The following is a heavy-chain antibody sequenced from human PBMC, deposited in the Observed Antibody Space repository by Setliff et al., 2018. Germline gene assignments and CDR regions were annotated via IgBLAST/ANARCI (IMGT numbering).Heavy chain of an antibody. D-gene: IGHD1-1*01. V-gene: IGHV3-23*01. CDR3: ARDQARWLVAAGTFDY. Sequence: PGGSLRLSCAASGFTFSSYAMSWVRQAPGKGLEWVSAISGSGGSTYYADPVKGRFTISRDNSNSEVFLQMDSLRAEDTAVYYCARDQARWLVAAGTFDYWGLGALVTVSS. J-gene: IGHJ4*02. CDR1: GFTFSSYA. CDR2: ISGSGGST.